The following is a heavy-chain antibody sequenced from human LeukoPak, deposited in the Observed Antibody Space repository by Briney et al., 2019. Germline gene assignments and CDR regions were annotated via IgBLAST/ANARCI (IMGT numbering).Heavy chain of an antibody. CDR3: VKAYTTSGTYSEP. J-gene: IGHJ4*02. CDR1: GFIFSTYA. D-gene: IGHD1-26*01. V-gene: IGHV3-23*01. CDR2: IGSNGVNT. Sequence: HPGGSPRLSCTASGFIFSTYAMGWARQAPGKGLEWVSGIGSNGVNTYYADSAKGRFTISRDNSKNTVYLQMNSLRVEDTALYYCVKAYTTSGTYSEPWGQGTLVTVSS.